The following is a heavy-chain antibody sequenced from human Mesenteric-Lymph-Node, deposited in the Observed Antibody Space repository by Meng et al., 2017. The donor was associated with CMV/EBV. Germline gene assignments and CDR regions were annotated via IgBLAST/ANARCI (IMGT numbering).Heavy chain of an antibody. D-gene: IGHD2-15*01. CDR3: AKGQQNYSDAFEL. V-gene: IGHV3-53*01. CDR2: IYSGGST. J-gene: IGHJ3*01. Sequence: GGSLRLSCAASGFTVSSNYMSWVRQAPGKGLEWVSVIYSGGSTYYADSVKGRLTISRDNSKNTLYLQMNSLRVEDTAIYYCAKGQQNYSDAFELWGQGTLVT. CDR1: GFTVSSNY.